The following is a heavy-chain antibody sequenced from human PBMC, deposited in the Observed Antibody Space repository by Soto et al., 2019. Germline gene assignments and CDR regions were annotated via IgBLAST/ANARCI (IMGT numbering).Heavy chain of an antibody. CDR1: GYTFTSYY. J-gene: IGHJ4*02. CDR2: INPSSGST. V-gene: IGHV1-46*01. D-gene: IGHD3-3*01. Sequence: GASVKVSCKASGYTFTSYYMHWVRQAPGQGLEWMGIINPSSGSTNYAQKFQGRVTMTTDTSTSTAYMELRSLRSDDTAVYYCARGSLRIFGVVNVFDYWGQGTLVTVSS. CDR3: ARGSLRIFGVVNVFDY.